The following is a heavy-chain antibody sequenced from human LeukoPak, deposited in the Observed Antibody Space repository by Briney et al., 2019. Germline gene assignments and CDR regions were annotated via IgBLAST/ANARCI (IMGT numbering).Heavy chain of an antibody. CDR1: GGSISTYS. V-gene: IGHV4-59*01. CDR2: IHYSGST. Sequence: SETLSLTCTVSGGSISTYSWTWIRQPPAKGLEWIGNIHYSGSTNYNPSLKSRVTISIDTSKNQFSLKVSSVTAADTAVYYCARAHSSGWPHMFDPWGQGTLVTVPS. J-gene: IGHJ5*02. CDR3: ARAHSSGWPHMFDP. D-gene: IGHD6-19*01.